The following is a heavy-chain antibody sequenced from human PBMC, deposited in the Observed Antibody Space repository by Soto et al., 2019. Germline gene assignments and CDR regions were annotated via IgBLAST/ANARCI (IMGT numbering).Heavy chain of an antibody. CDR3: ASLGVFGYKTGCDY. CDR2: IRSKGNSYAK. CDR1: GFTFSGSA. D-gene: IGHD5-18*01. V-gene: IGHV3-73*02. Sequence: EVQLVESGGGLVQPGGSLKLSCAASGFTFSGSAMHWVRQASGKGLEWVGRIRSKGNSYAKAYAAAVKVMFTISRDHSNNTACLHMNSVKSADTAVEYCASLGVFGYKTGCDYWGRFTLVTVSS. J-gene: IGHJ4*02.